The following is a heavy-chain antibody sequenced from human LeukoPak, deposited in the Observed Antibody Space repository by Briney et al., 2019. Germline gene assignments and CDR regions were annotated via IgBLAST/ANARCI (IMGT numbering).Heavy chain of an antibody. CDR1: GFTFSNAW. CDR2: ITNDGSST. V-gene: IGHV3-74*01. J-gene: IGHJ6*02. D-gene: IGHD2-2*01. Sequence: GGSLRLSCAASGFTFSNAWMNWVRQAPGKGLVWVSRITNDGSSTTYADSVKGRFTISRDNAKNMLYLQVNSLRAEDTAVYYCARDFTRYCSSTSCSEYYYGMDVWGQGTTVTVSS. CDR3: ARDFTRYCSSTSCSEYYYGMDV.